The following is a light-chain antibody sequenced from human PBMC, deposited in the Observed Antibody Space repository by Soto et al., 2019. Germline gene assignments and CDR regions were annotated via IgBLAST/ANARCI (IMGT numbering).Light chain of an antibody. V-gene: IGLV2-23*01. CDR3: CSYAGSSTLV. CDR1: SSDVGSYNL. CDR2: EGS. Sequence: QSALTQPASVSGSXGXXXXISCTGTSSDVGSYNLVSWYQQHPGKAPKLMIYEGSKRPSGVSNRFSGSKSGNTASLTISGLQAEDEADYYCCSYAGSSTLVFGGGTKLTVL. J-gene: IGLJ2*01.